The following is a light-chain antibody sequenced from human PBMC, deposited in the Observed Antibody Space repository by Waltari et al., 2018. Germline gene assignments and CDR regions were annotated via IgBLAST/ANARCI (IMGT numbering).Light chain of an antibody. CDR3: QQYNTYPRT. Sequence: DIQMTQSPSTLSASVGARVTITCRASQNLNNWLTWYQQKPGKAPKLLIYTASTLQSGVPSRFSGSASGTEFTLTIDSLQPDDFATYYCQQYNTYPRTFGQGTKVEIK. CDR1: QNLNNW. CDR2: TAS. J-gene: IGKJ1*01. V-gene: IGKV1-5*03.